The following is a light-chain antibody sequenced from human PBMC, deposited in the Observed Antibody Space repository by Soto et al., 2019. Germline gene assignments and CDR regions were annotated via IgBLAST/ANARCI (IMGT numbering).Light chain of an antibody. J-gene: IGLJ3*02. CDR3: CSYAGSSTPWV. CDR2: EVS. CDR1: SSDVGSYNL. V-gene: IGLV2-23*02. Sequence: QSALTQPASVSGSPGQSITISCTGTSSDVGSYNLVSWYQQHPGKAPKLMIYEVSKRPSGVSNRFSGSKSGNTASLTISGPQAEDEADYYCCSYAGSSTPWVFGGGTKVTVL.